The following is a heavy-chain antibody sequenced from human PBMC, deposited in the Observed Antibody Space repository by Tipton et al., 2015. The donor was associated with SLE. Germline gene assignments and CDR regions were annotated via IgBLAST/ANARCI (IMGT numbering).Heavy chain of an antibody. J-gene: IGHJ4*02. V-gene: IGHV3-53*01. CDR1: GFTVSSNY. CDR3: ARDGDLSSSWYYFDY. D-gene: IGHD6-13*01. Sequence: GSLRLSCAASGFTVSSNYMSWVRQAPGKGLEWVSLIYSGGSTYYADSVKGRFTISRDNSKNTLFLQMNSLRAEDTAVYYCARDGDLSSSWYYFDYWCQGTLVTVSS. CDR2: IYSGGST.